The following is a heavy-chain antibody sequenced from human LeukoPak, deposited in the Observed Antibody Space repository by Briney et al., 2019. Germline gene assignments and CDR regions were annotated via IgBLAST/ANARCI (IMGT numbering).Heavy chain of an antibody. Sequence: GGSLRLSCSASGFTFSSYAVHWVRQAPGKGLEYVSASTSNGGNTYYADSVKGRFTISRDNSKNTLYLQMNSLRAEDTAVYYCAGEAGNDAFDIWGQGTMVTVSS. CDR3: AGEAGNDAFDI. CDR2: STSNGGNT. J-gene: IGHJ3*02. CDR1: GFTFSSYA. V-gene: IGHV3-64*04. D-gene: IGHD6-13*01.